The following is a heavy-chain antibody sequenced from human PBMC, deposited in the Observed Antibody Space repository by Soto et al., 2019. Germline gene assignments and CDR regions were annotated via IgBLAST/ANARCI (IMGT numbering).Heavy chain of an antibody. CDR3: ARGSPSESSLYFY. D-gene: IGHD3-10*01. CDR1: GYTFNTYA. J-gene: IGHJ4*02. Sequence: QVQLVQSEAEVKKPGASVKVSCKTSGYTFNTYAISWVRQAPGQGLEWMGWISAYNGDTSYAQNLLGRVTMTTDTSTSTAYMELRSLRSDDTAVYYCARGSPSESSLYFYWGQGTLVTVSS. V-gene: IGHV1-18*01. CDR2: ISAYNGDT.